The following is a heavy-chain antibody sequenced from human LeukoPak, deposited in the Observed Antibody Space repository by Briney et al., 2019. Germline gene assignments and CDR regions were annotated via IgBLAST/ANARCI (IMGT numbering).Heavy chain of an antibody. V-gene: IGHV3-30*02. D-gene: IGHD2-15*01. CDR3: ARLYCSGGSCYLFDY. J-gene: IGHJ4*02. CDR1: GFTFSSYG. CDR2: IRYDGSNK. Sequence: PGGSLRLSCAASGFTFSSYGMHWVRQAPGKGLAWVAFIRYDGSNKCYADSVKGRFTISRDNSKNTLYLQMNSLRAEDTAVYYCARLYCSGGSCYLFDYWGQGTLVTVSS.